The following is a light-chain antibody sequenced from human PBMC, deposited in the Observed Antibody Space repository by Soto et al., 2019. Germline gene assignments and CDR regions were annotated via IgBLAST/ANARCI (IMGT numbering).Light chain of an antibody. V-gene: IGKV1-17*01. CDR2: AAS. J-gene: IGKJ1*01. CDR3: LQHNDYPPT. Sequence: DIQMTKSPPSLSASVGDKVTITCRASRAFKNDLGWYQQKPGKAPKRLIYAASSLQSGVPSRFSGSGSGTEFTLTINSLQPEDYATYYCLQHNDYPPTFGQGTKVEI. CDR1: RAFKND.